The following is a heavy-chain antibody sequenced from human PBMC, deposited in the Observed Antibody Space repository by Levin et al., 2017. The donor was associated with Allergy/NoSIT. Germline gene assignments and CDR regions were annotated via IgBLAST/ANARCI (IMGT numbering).Heavy chain of an antibody. V-gene: IGHV3-49*05. CDR3: TRGLIDYGDYVENNWFDP. Sequence: NPGGSLRLSCTASGFTFGDYAMSWFRQAPGKGLEWVGFIRSKAYGGTTEYAASVKGRFTISRDDSKSIAYLQMNSLKTEDTAVYYCTRGLIDYGDYVENNWFDPWGQGTLVTVSS. J-gene: IGHJ5*02. CDR1: GFTFGDYA. CDR2: IRSKAYGGTT. D-gene: IGHD4-17*01.